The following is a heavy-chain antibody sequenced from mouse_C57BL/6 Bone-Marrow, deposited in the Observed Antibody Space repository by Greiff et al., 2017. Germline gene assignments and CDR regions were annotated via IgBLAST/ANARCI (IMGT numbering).Heavy chain of an antibody. CDR1: GYTFTTYP. CDR3: ARDWDYFDD. CDR2: FHPYNDDT. Sequence: VQGVESGAELVKPGASVKMSCKASGYTFTTYPIEWMKQNHGKSLEWIGNFHPYNDDTKYNEKFKGKATLTADKSSSTAYMQLSSLTSEDSAVYFCARDWDYFDDWGQGTTLTVAS. J-gene: IGHJ2*01. D-gene: IGHD4-1*01. V-gene: IGHV1-47*01.